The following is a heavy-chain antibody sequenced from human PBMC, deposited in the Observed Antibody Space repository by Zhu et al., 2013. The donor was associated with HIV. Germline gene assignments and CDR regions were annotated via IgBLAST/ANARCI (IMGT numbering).Heavy chain of an antibody. D-gene: IGHD6-19*01. CDR2: INPNSGGT. Sequence: QVQLVQSGAEVKKPGASVKVSCKASGYTFTGYYMHWVRQAPGQGLEWMGWINPNSGGTNYAQKFQGRVTMTRDTSISTAYMELSRLRSDDTAVYYCARGHTASGVLRQWLVPTDPQLDYWGQGTLVTVS. V-gene: IGHV1-2*02. J-gene: IGHJ4*02. CDR1: GYTFTGYY. CDR3: ARGHTASGVLRQWLVPTDPQLDY.